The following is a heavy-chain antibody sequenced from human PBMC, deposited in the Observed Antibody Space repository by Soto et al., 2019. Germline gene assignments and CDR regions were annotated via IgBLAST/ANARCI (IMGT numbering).Heavy chain of an antibody. Sequence: EVQLLESGGGLVQPGGSLRLSCAASGFTFSSYAMSWVRQAPGKGLEWVSAISGSGGSTYYADSVQGRFTISRDNSKNTRYLQMTSLRAEDTAVYYCAKDSSSWHVGYCDYWGQGTLVTVAS. D-gene: IGHD6-13*01. V-gene: IGHV3-23*01. CDR2: ISGSGGST. J-gene: IGHJ4*02. CDR3: AKDSSSWHVGYCDY. CDR1: GFTFSSYA.